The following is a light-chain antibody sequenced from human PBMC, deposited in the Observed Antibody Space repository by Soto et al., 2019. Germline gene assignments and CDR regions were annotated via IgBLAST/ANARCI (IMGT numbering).Light chain of an antibody. CDR2: EVS. V-gene: IGLV2-14*01. CDR1: SSDVGGYNY. Sequence: QSVLTQPASVSGSPGQSITISCTGTSSDVGGYNYVSWYQQHPGKAPQLMIYEVSNRPSGVSNRFSCSKSGNTASLTISGLQAEDEADYYCSSYTSSSTLYVFGTGSKVTVL. CDR3: SSYTSSSTLYV. J-gene: IGLJ1*01.